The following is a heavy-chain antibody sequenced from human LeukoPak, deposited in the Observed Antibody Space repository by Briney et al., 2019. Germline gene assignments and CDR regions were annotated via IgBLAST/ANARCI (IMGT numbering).Heavy chain of an antibody. V-gene: IGHV1-18*01. J-gene: IGHJ4*02. CDR1: GYTFTSYG. Sequence: ASVRVSCKASGYTFTSYGISWVRQAPGQGLEWMGWIRIDNGNTKYAQKLQGRVTMTTDTSTSTAYMELRSLTSDDTAVYYCARDWGYSVDYWGQGGVVGVSS. CDR3: ARDWGYSVDY. CDR2: IRIDNGNT. D-gene: IGHD4-11*01.